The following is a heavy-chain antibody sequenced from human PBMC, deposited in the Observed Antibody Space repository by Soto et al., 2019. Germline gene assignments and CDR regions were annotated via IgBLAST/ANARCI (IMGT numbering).Heavy chain of an antibody. D-gene: IGHD3-3*01. CDR1: GYTFTSYD. CDR3: ARPILRFLEWFPESWFDP. CDR2: MNPNSGNT. J-gene: IGHJ5*02. Sequence: ASVKVSCKASGYTFTSYDINWVRQATGQGLEWMGWMNPNSGNTGYAQKFQGRVTMTRNTSISTAYMELSSLRSEDTAVYYCARPILRFLEWFPESWFDPWGQGTLVTVSS. V-gene: IGHV1-8*01.